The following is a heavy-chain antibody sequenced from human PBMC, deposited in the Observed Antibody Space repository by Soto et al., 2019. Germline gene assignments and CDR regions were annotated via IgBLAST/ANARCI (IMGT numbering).Heavy chain of an antibody. CDR2: ISGSGGST. V-gene: IGHV3-23*01. CDR3: AKGGLLETYYDFWSGPTTIDY. Sequence: QPGGSLRLSCAASGFTFSSYAMGWVRQAPGKGLEWVSAISGSGGSTYYADSVKGRFTISRDNSKNTLYLQMNSLRAEDTAVYYCAKGGLLETYYDFWSGPTTIDYWGQGTLVTVSS. J-gene: IGHJ4*02. D-gene: IGHD3-3*01. CDR1: GFTFSSYA.